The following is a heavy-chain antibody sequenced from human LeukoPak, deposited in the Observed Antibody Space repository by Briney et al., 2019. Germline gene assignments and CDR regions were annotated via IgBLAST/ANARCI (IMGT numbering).Heavy chain of an antibody. Sequence: SETLSLTCAVSGGSISSGGYSWSWIRQPPGKGLEWIGYIYHSGSTYYNPPLKSRVTISVDTSKNQFSLKLSSVTAADTAVYYCASTAMVRMDFQHWGQGTLVTVSS. J-gene: IGHJ1*01. CDR2: IYHSGST. V-gene: IGHV4-30-2*05. CDR1: GGSISSGGYS. D-gene: IGHD5-18*01. CDR3: ASTAMVRMDFQH.